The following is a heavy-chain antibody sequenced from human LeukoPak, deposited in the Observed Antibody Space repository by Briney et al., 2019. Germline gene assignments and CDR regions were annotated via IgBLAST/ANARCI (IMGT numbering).Heavy chain of an antibody. CDR1: GVSISSSNSY. Sequence: PSETLSLTCTVSGVSISSSNSYWGWIRQPPGKGLEWIGSIYYSGNTYYNASLKSRVTISVDTSKNQFSLKLSSVTAADTAVYYCARHASGSYGQTDYWGQGTLVTVSS. V-gene: IGHV4-39*01. D-gene: IGHD1-26*01. CDR3: ARHASGSYGQTDY. CDR2: IYYSGNT. J-gene: IGHJ4*02.